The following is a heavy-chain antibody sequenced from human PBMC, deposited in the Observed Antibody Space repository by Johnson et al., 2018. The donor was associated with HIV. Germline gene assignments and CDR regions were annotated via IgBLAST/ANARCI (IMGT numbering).Heavy chain of an antibody. J-gene: IGHJ3*02. CDR1: GFTFITYG. V-gene: IGHV3-30*02. CDR2: IRYDGNNK. Sequence: QVQLVESGGGLVQPGGSLRLSCAASGFTFITYGMHWVRQAPGKGLEWVAFIRYDGNNKYYADSVKGRFTISRDNSNNTLYLQRNSLRAEDTAVYYCAKCFWGSSLIDVFDMWGQGTMVTVSS. CDR3: AKCFWGSSLIDVFDM. D-gene: IGHD6-13*01.